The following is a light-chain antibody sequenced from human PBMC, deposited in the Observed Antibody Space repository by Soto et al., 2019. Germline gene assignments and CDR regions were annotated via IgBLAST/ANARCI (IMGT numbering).Light chain of an antibody. Sequence: ETVLTQSPGTLSLSPGERATLSCRASQSVLSNSLAWYQQKIGQAPRLLIYGSSNRATGAPDRFSGSGSGTDFTLTISRLEPEDFAVYYCQQYGSSPYTFGQGTKLEIK. CDR3: QQYGSSPYT. CDR1: QSVLSNS. CDR2: GSS. J-gene: IGKJ2*01. V-gene: IGKV3-20*01.